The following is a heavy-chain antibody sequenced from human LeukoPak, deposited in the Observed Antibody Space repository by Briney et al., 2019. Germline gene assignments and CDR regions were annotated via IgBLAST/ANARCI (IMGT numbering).Heavy chain of an antibody. V-gene: IGHV3-23*01. CDR2: ISGSGGST. D-gene: IGHD1-26*01. Sequence: GGSLRLSCAASGFTFSSYAMSWVRQAPGKGLEWVSAISGSGGSTYYADSVKGRFTISRDNSKNTLYLQMNSLRAEDTAVYYCAPPRENGSSHDAFDIWGQGTMVTVSS. J-gene: IGHJ3*02. CDR1: GFTFSSYA. CDR3: APPRENGSSHDAFDI.